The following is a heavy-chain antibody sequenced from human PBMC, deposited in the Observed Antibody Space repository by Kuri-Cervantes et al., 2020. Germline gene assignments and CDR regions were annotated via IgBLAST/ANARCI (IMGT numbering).Heavy chain of an antibody. CDR3: ARDVKVSSSWYSNYYYYGMDV. Sequence: GGSLRLSCAASGLIFSSYAMAWVRQAPGKGLEWVSIISGSGGSTYYADSVKGRFTISRDNAKNSLYLQMNSLRAEDTAVYYCARDVKVSSSWYSNYYYYGMDVWGPGTMVTVSS. D-gene: IGHD6-13*01. J-gene: IGHJ6*01. CDR2: ISGSGGST. CDR1: GLIFSSYA. V-gene: IGHV3-23*01.